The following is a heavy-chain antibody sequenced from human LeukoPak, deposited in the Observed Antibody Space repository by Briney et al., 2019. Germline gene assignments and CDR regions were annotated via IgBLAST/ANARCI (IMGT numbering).Heavy chain of an antibody. J-gene: IGHJ4*02. D-gene: IGHD3-10*01. CDR1: GGSISSSSYY. CDR3: ARDGGYGSGSYYFDN. V-gene: IGHV4-39*07. CDR2: IYYSGST. Sequence: SETLSLTCTVSGGSISSSSYYWGWIRQPPGKGLEWIGSIYYSGSTYYNPSLKSRVTMSVDTSKNQFSLKLSSVTAADTAVYYCARDGGYGSGSYYFDNWGQGILVTVSS.